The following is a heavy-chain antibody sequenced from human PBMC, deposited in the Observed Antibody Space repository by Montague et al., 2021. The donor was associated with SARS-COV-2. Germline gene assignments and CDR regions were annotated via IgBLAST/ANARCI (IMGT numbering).Heavy chain of an antibody. CDR1: GGSINSNY. CDR3: ARDIGGDGGMDV. D-gene: IGHD3-16*02. Sequence: SETLSLTCTVSGGSINSNYCSWIWKPPATGQERIGNVFYSCSTNYNPSLKRRVTISVDTSKNQCSLTVSSMTAADTATYFCARDIGGDGGMDVWGQGTTVSVSS. V-gene: IGHV4-59*01. J-gene: IGHJ6*02. CDR2: VFYSCST.